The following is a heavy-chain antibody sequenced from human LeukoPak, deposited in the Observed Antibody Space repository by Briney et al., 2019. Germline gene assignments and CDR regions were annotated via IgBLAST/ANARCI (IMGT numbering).Heavy chain of an antibody. CDR1: GGSFSGYY. CDR3: AREYGDYED. Sequence: SETLSLTCGVYGGSFSGYYWNWIRQSPGKGLEWIGEINHSGSTNYNPSLKSRVTISVDTSKNQFSLKLSSVTAADTAVYYCAREYGDYEDWGQGTLVTVSS. D-gene: IGHD4-17*01. V-gene: IGHV4-34*01. J-gene: IGHJ4*02. CDR2: INHSGST.